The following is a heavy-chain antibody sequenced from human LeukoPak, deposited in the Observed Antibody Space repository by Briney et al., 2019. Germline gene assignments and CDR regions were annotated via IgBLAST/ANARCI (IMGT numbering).Heavy chain of an antibody. Sequence: GGSLRLSCAASGFTFSSYGMNWVRQAPGKGLEWVSSISSSSSYIYYADSVKGRFTISRDNAKNSLYLQMNSLRAEDTAVYYCARYFDHDSSGYEFDYWGQGTLVTVSS. CDR1: GFTFSSYG. J-gene: IGHJ4*02. D-gene: IGHD3-22*01. CDR3: ARYFDHDSSGYEFDY. V-gene: IGHV3-21*01. CDR2: ISSSSSYI.